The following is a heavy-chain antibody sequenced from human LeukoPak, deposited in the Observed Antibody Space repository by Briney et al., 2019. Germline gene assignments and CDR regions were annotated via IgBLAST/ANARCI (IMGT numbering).Heavy chain of an antibody. CDR3: ARAALPSRSSSYYYYYMDV. D-gene: IGHD6-6*01. V-gene: IGHV1-46*01. Sequence: GASVKVSCKASGYTFTSYYMHWVRQAPGQGLEWMGIINPSGGSTSYAQKFQARVTMTRDTSTSTVYMELSRLRSDDTAVYYCARAALPSRSSSYYYYYMDVWGKGTTVTVSS. J-gene: IGHJ6*03. CDR1: GYTFTSYY. CDR2: INPSGGST.